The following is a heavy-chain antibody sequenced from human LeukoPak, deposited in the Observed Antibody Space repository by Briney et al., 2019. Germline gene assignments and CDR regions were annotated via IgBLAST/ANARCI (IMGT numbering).Heavy chain of an antibody. Sequence: PSETLSLTCTVSGGSISSYYWSWIRQPAGKGLEWIGRIYTSGSTNYNPSLKSRVTMSVDTSKNQFPLKLSSVTAADTAVYYCARDPILTGYYILFDYWGQGTLVTVSS. CDR3: ARDPILTGYYILFDY. D-gene: IGHD3-9*01. V-gene: IGHV4-4*07. CDR2: IYTSGST. J-gene: IGHJ4*02. CDR1: GGSISSYY.